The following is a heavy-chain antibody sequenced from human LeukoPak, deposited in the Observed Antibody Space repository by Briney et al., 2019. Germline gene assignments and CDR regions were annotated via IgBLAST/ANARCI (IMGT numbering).Heavy chain of an antibody. D-gene: IGHD2-8*02. J-gene: IGHJ4*02. Sequence: PGGSLRLSCAASGFTFSSYSMNWVRQAPGKGLEWVSSISSSSSYIYYADSVKGRFTISRDNSKNTLYLQMNSLRAEDTAVYYCAKAGGLDYWGQGTLVTVSS. CDR1: GFTFSSYS. V-gene: IGHV3-21*01. CDR2: ISSSSSYI. CDR3: AKAGGLDY.